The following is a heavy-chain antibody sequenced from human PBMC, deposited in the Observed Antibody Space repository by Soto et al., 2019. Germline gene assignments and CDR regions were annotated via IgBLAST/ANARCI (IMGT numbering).Heavy chain of an antibody. CDR2: IIPVFDTP. Sequence: QVHLEQSGSEVKKSGSSVKVSCKSSGNSFSSNAITWVRQPPGQGLEWMGGIIPVFDTPTYARRSKDRVRINADKSTNTSYMELRSLRSEDTAVYYCARGGALSTSWYWGDGLDSWGQGTQVTVSS. CDR3: ARGGALSTSWYWGDGLDS. CDR1: GNSFSSNA. J-gene: IGHJ4*02. D-gene: IGHD6-13*01. V-gene: IGHV1-69*06.